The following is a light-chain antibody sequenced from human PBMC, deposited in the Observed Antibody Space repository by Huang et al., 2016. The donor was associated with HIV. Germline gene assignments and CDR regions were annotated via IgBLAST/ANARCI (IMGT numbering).Light chain of an antibody. V-gene: IGKV1-5*03. J-gene: IGKJ1*01. CDR2: KTS. CDR3: QQYNSYST. CDR1: QSISSW. Sequence: DIQMSQSPSTLSASVGDRVTITCRASQSISSWLAWYQQKPGKAPKLLIYKTSSLKSGVPSRFSGSGSGTEFTLTISNLQPDDVATYYCQQYNSYSTFGQGTKVEIK.